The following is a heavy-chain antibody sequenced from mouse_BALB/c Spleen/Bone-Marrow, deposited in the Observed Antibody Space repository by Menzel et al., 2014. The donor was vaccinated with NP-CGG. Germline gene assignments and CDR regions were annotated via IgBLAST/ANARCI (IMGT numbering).Heavy chain of an antibody. D-gene: IGHD4-1*01. CDR1: DYTFTSYW. CDR3: ARYWDAY. Sequence: QVQLQQSGAELAKPGASVKMSCKVSDYTFTSYWIHWVKHRPGQGLEWIGYIDPRTANTEYSQKFKDKATLTADKSSSTAYMQLSSLTSEDSAVYYCARYWDAYWGQGTLVTVSA. V-gene: IGHV1-7*01. CDR2: IDPRTANT. J-gene: IGHJ3*01.